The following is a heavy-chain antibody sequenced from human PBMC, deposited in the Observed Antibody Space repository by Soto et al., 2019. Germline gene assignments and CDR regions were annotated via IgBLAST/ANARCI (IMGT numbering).Heavy chain of an antibody. V-gene: IGHV3-30*18. D-gene: IGHD2-15*01. CDR2: ISYDGSNK. J-gene: IGHJ6*02. CDR1: GFTVSSYG. Sequence: QLQLVESGGGVVQLGRSLRLSCAASGFTVSSYGMHWVRQAPGKGLEWVAVISYDGSNKYYADSVKGRFTISRDNSKNTLYLQMNSLRAEDTAVYYCAKAHCSGGSCASPVWGQGTTVTVSS. CDR3: AKAHCSGGSCASPV.